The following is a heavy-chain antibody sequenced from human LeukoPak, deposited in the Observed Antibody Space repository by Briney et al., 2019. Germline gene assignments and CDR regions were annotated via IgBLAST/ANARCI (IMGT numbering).Heavy chain of an antibody. CDR3: ARKPTVTTGGVYYYYGMDV. V-gene: IGHV3-21*01. CDR2: ISSSSSYI. CDR1: GFTFSSYS. D-gene: IGHD4-11*01. Sequence: NPGGSLRLSCAASGFTFSSYSMNWVRQAPGKGLEWVSSISSSSSYIYYADSVKGRFTISRDNAKNSLYLQMNSLRAEDTAVYYCARKPTVTTGGVYYYYGMDVWGQGTTVTVSS. J-gene: IGHJ6*02.